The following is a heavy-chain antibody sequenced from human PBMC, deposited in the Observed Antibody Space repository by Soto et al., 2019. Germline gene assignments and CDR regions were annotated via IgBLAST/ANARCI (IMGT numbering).Heavy chain of an antibody. J-gene: IGHJ4*02. V-gene: IGHV2-5*01. D-gene: IGHD6-13*01. CDR3: AHRIAAPGRTLDY. Sequence: QITLKESGPTLVRPTQTLTLTCTVSGLSLSTDAVGVAWIRQPPGKALEWLALIYWNDEARYKSSLNNRLTITKDTSKSQVVLTMTDMAPLDTATYFCAHRIAAPGRTLDYWGQGILVTVSS. CDR1: GLSLSTDAVG. CDR2: IYWNDEA.